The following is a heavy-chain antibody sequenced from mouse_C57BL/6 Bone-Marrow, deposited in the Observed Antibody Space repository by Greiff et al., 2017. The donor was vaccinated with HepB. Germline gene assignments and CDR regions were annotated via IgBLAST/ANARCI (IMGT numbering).Heavy chain of an antibody. CDR3: ARYPSRAYGSSYWYFDV. CDR1: GYTFTSYW. Sequence: QVQLQQPGAELVKPGASVKLSCKASGYTFTSYWMHWVKQRPGRGLEWIGRIDPNSGGTKYNEKFKSKATLTVDKPSSTAYMQLSSLTSEDSAVYYGARYPSRAYGSSYWYFDVWGTGTTVTVSS. D-gene: IGHD1-1*01. CDR2: IDPNSGGT. J-gene: IGHJ1*03. V-gene: IGHV1-72*01.